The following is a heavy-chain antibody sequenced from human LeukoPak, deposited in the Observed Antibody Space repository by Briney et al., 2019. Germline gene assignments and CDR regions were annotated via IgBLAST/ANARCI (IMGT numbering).Heavy chain of an antibody. CDR3: ARDPTKHSSSSPGDY. CDR2: IYSGGST. CDR1: GFTVSSNY. J-gene: IGHJ4*02. V-gene: IGHV3-66*02. D-gene: IGHD6-6*01. Sequence: GGSLRLSCAASGFTVSSNYMSWVRQAPGKGLEWVSVIYSGGSTYNADSVKGRFTISRDNSKNTLYLQMNSLRAEDTPVYYCARDPTKHSSSSPGDYWGQGTLVTVSS.